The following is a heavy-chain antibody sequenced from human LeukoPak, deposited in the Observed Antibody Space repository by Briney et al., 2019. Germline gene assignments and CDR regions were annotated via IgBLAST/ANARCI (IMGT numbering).Heavy chain of an antibody. J-gene: IGHJ6*03. CDR3: ARGSEPMVAAILADYYYIDV. CDR2: INTNTGNP. CDR1: GYTFSGYA. D-gene: IGHD2-15*01. V-gene: IGHV7-4-1*02. Sequence: ASVKVSCKASGYTFSGYAMNWVRQAPGQGLEWMGWINTNTGNPTYAQGFTGRFVFSLDTSVTTAYLQISSLKAEDTAVYYCARGSEPMVAAILADYYYIDVWGKGTTVAVSS.